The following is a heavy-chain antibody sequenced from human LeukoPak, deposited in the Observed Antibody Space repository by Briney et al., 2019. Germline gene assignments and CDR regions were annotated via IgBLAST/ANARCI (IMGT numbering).Heavy chain of an antibody. D-gene: IGHD3-10*01. V-gene: IGHV3-30*18. CDR1: GFTFSSYG. CDR3: AKPYYYGSRSYMDY. CDR2: VSYDGSNT. J-gene: IGHJ4*02. Sequence: GGSLRLSCSASGFTFSSYGMHWVRQAAGKGLEWVAVVSYDGSNTYYADAVKGPFTISRDNSTHMLYTQMTSLRAEDTAAYYCAKPYYYGSRSYMDYWGQGTLVTVSS.